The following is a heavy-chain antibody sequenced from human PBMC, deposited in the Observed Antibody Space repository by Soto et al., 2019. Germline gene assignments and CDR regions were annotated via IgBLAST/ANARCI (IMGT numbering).Heavy chain of an antibody. D-gene: IGHD5-12*01. CDR2: TYYRRST. CDR3: ARPRLGATILSGFDV. CDR1: GGSIDSYDFY. Sequence: SETLSLTCSVSGGSIDSYDFYWVWIRQPPGEGLEWIGSTYYRRSTFYNSSLRSRLTLSVDTSKNQFSLSLSSVTAADTAVYFCARPRLGATILSGFDVWGKGIVVTVSS. J-gene: IGHJ4*02. V-gene: IGHV4-39*01.